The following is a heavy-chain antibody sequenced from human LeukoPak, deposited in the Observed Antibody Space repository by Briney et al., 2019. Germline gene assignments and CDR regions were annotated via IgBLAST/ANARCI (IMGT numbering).Heavy chain of an antibody. CDR2: INHSGST. J-gene: IGHJ6*03. CDR1: GGSFSDYY. D-gene: IGHD3-10*01. V-gene: IGHV4-34*01. CDR3: ARRATTSRFTLVRNNPVRFYYYYMDV. Sequence: SETLSLTCAVYGGSFSDYYWSWIRQPPGKGLEWIGEINHSGSTNYNPSLKSRVIISADTSKNQFSLKLSSVTAADTAVFYCARRATTSRFTLVRNNPVRFYYYYMDVWGKGTTVTISS.